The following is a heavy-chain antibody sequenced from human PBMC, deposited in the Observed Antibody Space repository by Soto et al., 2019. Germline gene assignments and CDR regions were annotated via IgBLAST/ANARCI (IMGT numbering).Heavy chain of an antibody. V-gene: IGHV3-30-3*01. D-gene: IGHD6-6*01. J-gene: IGHJ3*02. CDR1: GFTFSNSA. CDR3: ARAGLAQFVRYGFDI. CDR2: ISYDGSNK. Sequence: GGSLRLSCAASGFTFSNSAIHWVRQAPGKGLEWVTVISYDGSNKFYADSVKGRFTISRDNSKTTLYLQMNSLRVEDTSVYYCARAGLAQFVRYGFDIWGQGTMVTVSS.